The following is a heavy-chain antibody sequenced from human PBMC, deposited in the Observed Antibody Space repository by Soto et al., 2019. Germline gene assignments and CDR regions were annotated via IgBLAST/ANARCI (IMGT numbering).Heavy chain of an antibody. J-gene: IGHJ6*02. V-gene: IGHV1-69*12. CDR3: ASSGYCSGGSCSYPQNYYYGMDV. CDR1: GGTFSSYA. D-gene: IGHD2-15*01. CDR2: IIPIFGTA. Sequence: QVQLVQSGAEVKKPGSSVKISCKASGGTFSSYAISWVRQAPGQGLEWMGGIIPIFGTADYAQKVQGRVTITADESTSTAYMELSSLRSEDTAVYYCASSGYCSGGSCSYPQNYYYGMDVWGQGTTVTVSS.